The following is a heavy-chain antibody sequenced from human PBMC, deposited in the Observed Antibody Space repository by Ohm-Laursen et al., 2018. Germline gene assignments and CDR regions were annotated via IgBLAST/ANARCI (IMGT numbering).Heavy chain of an antibody. D-gene: IGHD2-8*01. V-gene: IGHV3-30*03. Sequence: SLRLSCTASGFTFSNHGMHWVRQAPGKGLEWVTVISYDGNKKYYADSVKGRFTISRDNSKNTLYLQMNSLRAEDTAVYYCAREDGNCTSAVCYRRFDPWGQGTLVTVSS. CDR3: AREDGNCTSAVCYRRFDP. CDR2: ISYDGNKK. CDR1: GFTFSNHG. J-gene: IGHJ5*02.